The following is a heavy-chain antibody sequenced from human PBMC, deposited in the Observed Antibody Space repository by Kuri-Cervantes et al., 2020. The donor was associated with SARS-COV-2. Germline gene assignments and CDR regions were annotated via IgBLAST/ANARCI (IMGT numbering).Heavy chain of an antibody. J-gene: IGHJ6*02. CDR2: IGTAGDT. CDR1: GFTFSSYS. V-gene: IGHV3-13*01. Sequence: GESLKISCAASGFTFSSYSMNWVRQAPGKGLEWVSAIGTAGDTYYPGSVKGRFTISRENAKNSLYLQMNSLRAGDTAVYYCARDRRVASSWYSADYYYYGMDVWGQGTTVTVSS. D-gene: IGHD6-13*01. CDR3: ARDRRVASSWYSADYYYYGMDV.